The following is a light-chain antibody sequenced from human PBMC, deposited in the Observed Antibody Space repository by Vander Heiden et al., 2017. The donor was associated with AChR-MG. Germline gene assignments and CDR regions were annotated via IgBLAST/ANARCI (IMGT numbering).Light chain of an antibody. Sequence: EIVLTQSPGTLSLSPGKRATLSCRASQSVSNNYLAWYQQKPGQAPRLLIYGASNRATGVPDRFSGSGSGTDFTLTIGRLEPEDFAVYYCQQYGGSPRTFGQGTKVEIK. CDR1: QSVSNNY. CDR2: GAS. CDR3: QQYGGSPRT. J-gene: IGKJ1*01. V-gene: IGKV3-20*01.